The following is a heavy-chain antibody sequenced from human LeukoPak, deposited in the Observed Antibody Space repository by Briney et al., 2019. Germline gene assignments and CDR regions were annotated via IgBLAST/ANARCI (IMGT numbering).Heavy chain of an antibody. D-gene: IGHD3-10*01. CDR1: GFTFSNYA. CDR2: VSTSGGST. J-gene: IGHJ4*02. CDR3: ASKGSSGSSYYFDY. Sequence: PGGSLRLSCAASGFTFSNYAMNWVRQAPGKGLEWGSAVSTSGGSTYYADSVKGRFTISRDNSKNTLYLQMNSLRADDTAVYYCASKGSSGSSYYFDYWGQGTLVTVSS. V-gene: IGHV3-23*01.